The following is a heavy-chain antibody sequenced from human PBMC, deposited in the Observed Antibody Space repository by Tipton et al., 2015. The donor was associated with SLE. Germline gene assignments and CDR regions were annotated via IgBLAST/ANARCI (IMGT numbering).Heavy chain of an antibody. J-gene: IGHJ4*02. CDR3: ARAGSSSWYPSDY. D-gene: IGHD6-13*01. Sequence: TLSLTCTVSGGSISSGGYYWSWIRQHPGKGLEWIGYIYYSGSTYYNPSLKSRVTISVDTSKNQFSLKLSSVTAADTAVYYCARAGSSSWYPSDYWGQGTLVTVSS. V-gene: IGHV4-31*03. CDR2: IYYSGST. CDR1: GGSISSGGYY.